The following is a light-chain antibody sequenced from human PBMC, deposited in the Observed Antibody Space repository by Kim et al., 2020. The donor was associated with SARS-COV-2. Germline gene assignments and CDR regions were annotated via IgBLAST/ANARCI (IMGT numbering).Light chain of an antibody. CDR2: DAS. J-gene: IGKJ5*01. Sequence: AYVGDRVTITCQASQDISKYLNGYQQKLGRAPKRLIYDASSLETGVPSRFSGSASGTDFTFTISSLQPEDIATYYCQQHDTLPITFGQGTRLEIK. CDR1: QDISKY. CDR3: QQHDTLPIT. V-gene: IGKV1-33*01.